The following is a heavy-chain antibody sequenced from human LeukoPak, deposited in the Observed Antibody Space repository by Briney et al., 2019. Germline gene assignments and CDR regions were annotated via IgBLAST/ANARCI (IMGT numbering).Heavy chain of an antibody. J-gene: IGHJ4*02. Sequence: GGSLRLSCAASGFTFSSYEMNWVRQAPGKGLEWVSYISSSGSTIYYADSVKGRFTISRDNAKNSLYLQMNSLRAEDTAVYYCARARPGTSYYWGQGTLVTVSS. CDR2: ISSSGSTI. CDR1: GFTFSSYE. CDR3: ARARPGTSYY. D-gene: IGHD1-1*01. V-gene: IGHV3-48*03.